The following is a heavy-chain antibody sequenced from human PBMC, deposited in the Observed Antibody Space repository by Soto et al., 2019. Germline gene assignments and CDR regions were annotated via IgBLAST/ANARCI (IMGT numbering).Heavy chain of an antibody. CDR3: ARDPRGYCSGGSCYGTYYFDD. Sequence: EVQLVESGGGLVQPGGSLRLSCAASGFTFSSYSMNWVRQAPGKGLEWVSYISSSSSTIYYADSVKGRFTISRDNAKNSLYLQMNRLRAEDTAVYYCARDPRGYCSGGSCYGTYYFDDWGQGTLVTVSS. J-gene: IGHJ4*02. D-gene: IGHD2-15*01. CDR1: GFTFSSYS. V-gene: IGHV3-48*01. CDR2: ISSSSSTI.